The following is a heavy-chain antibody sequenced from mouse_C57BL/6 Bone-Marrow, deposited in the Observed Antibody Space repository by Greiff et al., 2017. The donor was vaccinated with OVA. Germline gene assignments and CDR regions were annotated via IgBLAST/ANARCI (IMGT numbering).Heavy chain of an antibody. CDR1: GFNIKNTY. D-gene: IGHD1-1*01. J-gene: IGHJ1*03. CDR3: ADYYGSSYEYFDV. CDR2: IDPANGNT. Sequence: VQLKESVAELVRPGASVKLSCTASGFNIKNTYMHWVKQRPEQGLEWIGRIDPANGNTKYAPKFQGKATITADTSSNTAYLQLSSLTSEDTAIYYCADYYGSSYEYFDVWGTGTTVTVSS. V-gene: IGHV14-3*01.